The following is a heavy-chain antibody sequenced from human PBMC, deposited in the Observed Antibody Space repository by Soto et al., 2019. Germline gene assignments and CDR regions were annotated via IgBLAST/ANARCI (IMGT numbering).Heavy chain of an antibody. CDR1: SYTFTSYG. V-gene: IGHV1-18*01. D-gene: IGHD5-18*01. Sequence: QVQLVQSGTEVKMPGASVMVSCKTSSYTFTSYGIIRVRQAPGQGLEWMGLISPYNGDTIYARKFQGRVIVTADTATSTVYMEQKSLRSDDAAVYYCVRDASSGYRGWWDPWGEGTLVTVSS. CDR2: ISPYNGDT. CDR3: VRDASSGYRGWWDP. J-gene: IGHJ5*02.